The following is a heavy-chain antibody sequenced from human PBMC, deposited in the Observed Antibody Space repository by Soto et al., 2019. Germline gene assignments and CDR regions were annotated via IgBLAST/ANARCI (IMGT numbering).Heavy chain of an antibody. D-gene: IGHD2-15*01. CDR2: INPSGGST. J-gene: IGHJ4*02. Sequence: QVQLVQSGAEVKEPGASVKVSCKASGHTFTRDSIHWVRQAPGQGLEWMGMINPSGGSTTYAQEFPGRLTMTWDPSTSTVSMDLRGLTSEDTAVYYCARVLLMWSEKYYFDDCGQGTLVTVSS. CDR3: ARVLLMWSEKYYFDD. V-gene: IGHV1-46*01. CDR1: GHTFTRDS.